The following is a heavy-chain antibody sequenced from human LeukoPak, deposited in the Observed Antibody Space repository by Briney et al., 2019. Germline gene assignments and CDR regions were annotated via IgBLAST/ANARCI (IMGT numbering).Heavy chain of an antibody. D-gene: IGHD4-17*01. Sequence: ASVKVSCKASGYTFTAYYMHWVRQAPGRGLEWLGRINPSSGGTEYAQRFQGRVTVTRDTSISTAYVELSRLTSDDTAVYYCARNYGDLDYWGQGTLVTVSS. CDR2: INPSSGGT. V-gene: IGHV1-2*06. CDR3: ARNYGDLDY. J-gene: IGHJ4*02. CDR1: GYTFTAYY.